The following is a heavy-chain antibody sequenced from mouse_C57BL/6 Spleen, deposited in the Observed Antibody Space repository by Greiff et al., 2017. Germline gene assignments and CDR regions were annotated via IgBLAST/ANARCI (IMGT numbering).Heavy chain of an antibody. CDR2: INPSDSET. Sequence: QVQLLQPGAELVRPGYSVKLSCKASGYTFTSYWMHWVKQRPIQGLEWIGNINPSDSETHYDQKFKDKVTLTVDKTSSKAYMQLNSLTSEASAVYYCARETTVVASYWYFDVWGTGTTVTVAS. CDR3: ARETTVVASYWYFDV. V-gene: IGHV1-52*01. J-gene: IGHJ1*03. CDR1: GYTFTSYW. D-gene: IGHD1-1*01.